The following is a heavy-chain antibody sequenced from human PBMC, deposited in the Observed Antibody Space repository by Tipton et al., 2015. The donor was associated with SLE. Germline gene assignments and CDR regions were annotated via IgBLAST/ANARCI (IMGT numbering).Heavy chain of an antibody. CDR2: IYHSGST. CDR1: GGSISSSSYY. Sequence: TLSLTCTVSGGSISSSSYYWGWIRQPPGKGLEWIGSIYHSGSTYYNQSLKSRVTISVDTSKNQFSLKLSSVTAADTAVYYCASIAARLVRYYFDYWGQGTLVTVSS. D-gene: IGHD6-6*01. J-gene: IGHJ4*02. CDR3: ASIAARLVRYYFDY. V-gene: IGHV4-39*07.